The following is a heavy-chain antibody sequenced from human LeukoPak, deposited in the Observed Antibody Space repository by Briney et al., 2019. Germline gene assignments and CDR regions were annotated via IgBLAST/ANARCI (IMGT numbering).Heavy chain of an antibody. Sequence: PSEALSLTCTVSGGSISSHYWSWIRQPPGKGLEWIGYIHNSGSTNYNPSLKSRVTISVDTSKNQFSLKLSSVTAADTAVYYCARVLDTAYWYFDLWGRGTLVTVSS. D-gene: IGHD3-22*01. CDR2: IHNSGST. CDR3: ARVLDTAYWYFDL. CDR1: GGSISSHY. V-gene: IGHV4-59*11. J-gene: IGHJ2*01.